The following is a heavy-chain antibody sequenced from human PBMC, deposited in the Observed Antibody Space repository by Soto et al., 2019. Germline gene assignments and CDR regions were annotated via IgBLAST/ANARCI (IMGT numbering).Heavy chain of an antibody. V-gene: IGHV3-48*02. J-gene: IGHJ3*01. CDR1: GFTFSTYS. D-gene: IGHD6-19*01. CDR3: ARDRKWEQWLGPHDAFDV. CDR2: ISGGGDAT. Sequence: EVQLVESGGGLVQPGGSLRLSCAASGFTFSTYSMNWVRQAPGKGLEWVSYISGGGDATYYADSVKGRFTISRDSAKNSLYLQMNSLRDEDTAVYYCARDRKWEQWLGPHDAFDVWGQGIMVTVSS.